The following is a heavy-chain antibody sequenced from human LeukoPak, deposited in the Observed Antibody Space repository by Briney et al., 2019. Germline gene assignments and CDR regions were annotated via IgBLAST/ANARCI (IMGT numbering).Heavy chain of an antibody. Sequence: AGGSLRLSCEASGFTFSSYVMSWVRQAPGKGLEWVSSIKNTGSTTYYGDAVKGRFTISRDNSDNTLYLQMNSLRAEDSALYYCTKDRREGYPRDSYDVWGQGTAVTVSS. J-gene: IGHJ3*01. V-gene: IGHV3-23*01. CDR2: IKNTGSTT. CDR1: GFTFSSYV. CDR3: TKDRREGYPRDSYDV. D-gene: IGHD5-24*01.